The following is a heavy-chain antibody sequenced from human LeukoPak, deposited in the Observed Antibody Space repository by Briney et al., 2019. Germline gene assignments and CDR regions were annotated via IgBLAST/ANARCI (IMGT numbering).Heavy chain of an antibody. CDR1: GYTFTGYG. V-gene: IGHV1-18*01. CDR3: AATTYIVVVPAASLDY. D-gene: IGHD2-2*01. CDR2: ISAYNGNT. Sequence: ASVKVSCKASGYTFTGYGISWVRQAPGQGLEWMGWISAYNGNTHHPQKFQGRVTMTTDTSTSTAYMELMSLRSDDTAVYYCAATTYIVVVPAASLDYWGQGTLVTVSS. J-gene: IGHJ4*02.